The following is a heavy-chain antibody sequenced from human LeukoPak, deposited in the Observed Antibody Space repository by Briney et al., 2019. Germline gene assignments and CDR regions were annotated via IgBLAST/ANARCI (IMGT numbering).Heavy chain of an antibody. D-gene: IGHD7-27*01. CDR2: ITTGDGNT. CDR1: GFTFSSYA. V-gene: IGHV3-23*01. J-gene: IGHJ4*02. Sequence: PGGSLRLTCAASGFTFSSYAMSWVRQAPGKGLKWVSTITTGDGNTYYAASVKGRFTVSRDDSKNTLYLQMNSLRAEDTAVYYCAKDGGLWVSAHWGDSWGRGKLVTVSS. CDR3: AKDGGLWVSAHWGDS.